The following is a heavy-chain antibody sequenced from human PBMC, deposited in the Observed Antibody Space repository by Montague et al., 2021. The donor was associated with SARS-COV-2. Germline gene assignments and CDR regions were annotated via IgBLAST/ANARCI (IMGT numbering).Heavy chain of an antibody. CDR3: ARQITMVREPFDS. D-gene: IGHD3-10*01. V-gene: IGHV4-59*08. CDR1: GDSVSRSY. CDR2: IYHNGSA. Sequence: SETLSLTCTVAGDSVSRSYWNWIRQSPGKGLEWIGNIYHNGSANYNPSLKSRLSISLDTSKNQLSLTLNSVTAADTATYYCARQITMVREPFDSWGQGTLVLVSS. J-gene: IGHJ4*02.